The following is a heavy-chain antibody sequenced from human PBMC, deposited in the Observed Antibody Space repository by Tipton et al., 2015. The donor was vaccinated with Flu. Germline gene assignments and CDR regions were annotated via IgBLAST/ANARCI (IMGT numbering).Heavy chain of an antibody. Sequence: TLSLTCSVSGDAIRSGYPWAWIRQPPGRGLEWIGNTFRTGSTYLNPSLKGRVAISVDTSKNQFSLKLSSVTAADTAVYYCARCTYYYGSGSTDYWGQGTLVTASS. CDR2: TFRTGST. CDR1: GDAIRSGYP. D-gene: IGHD3-10*01. V-gene: IGHV4-38-2*01. J-gene: IGHJ4*02. CDR3: ARCTYYYGSGSTDY.